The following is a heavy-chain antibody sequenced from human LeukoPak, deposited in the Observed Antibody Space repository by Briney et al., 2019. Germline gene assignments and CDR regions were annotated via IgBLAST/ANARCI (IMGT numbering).Heavy chain of an antibody. V-gene: IGHV3-7*03. CDR1: GFTLSDYW. J-gene: IGHJ4*02. Sequence: PGGSLRLSCAASGFTLSDYWMSRVRQAPGKGLEWVANIKQDGSEKYSVDSAKGRFTISRDNAKNSLYLQMNSLRDEDTAVYYCASDSPGYDTGSYFAYWGQGTLVTVSS. CDR2: IKQDGSEK. CDR3: ASDSPGYDTGSYFAY. D-gene: IGHD3-22*01.